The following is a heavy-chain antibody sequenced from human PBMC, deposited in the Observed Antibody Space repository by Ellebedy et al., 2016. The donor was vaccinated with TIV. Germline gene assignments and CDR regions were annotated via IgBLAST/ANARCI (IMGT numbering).Heavy chain of an antibody. D-gene: IGHD1-26*01. CDR2: VSYAGNTK. V-gene: IGHV3-30*18. CDR3: AKDPWGVGPAFDI. Sequence: GESLKISCAASGFTFSSYGMHWVRQAPGKGLEWVAVVSYAGNTKYYADSVKGRFTISRDNSRNTLYLQMDSLRADDTAIYYCAKDPWGVGPAFDIWGQGTMVTVSS. CDR1: GFTFSSYG. J-gene: IGHJ3*02.